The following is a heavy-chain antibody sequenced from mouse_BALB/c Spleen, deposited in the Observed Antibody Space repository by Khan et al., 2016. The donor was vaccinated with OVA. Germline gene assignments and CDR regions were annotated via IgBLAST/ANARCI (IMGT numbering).Heavy chain of an antibody. CDR1: GYTFTSYT. CDR3: VRDGAYHRNDGWFAY. D-gene: IGHD2-14*01. J-gene: IGHJ3*01. Sequence: QVQLQQSGAELARPGASVKMSCKASGYTFTSYTIHWIKKRPGQGLEWIGSINPRNGYTTYTQKFQDKATLTTDKSSTTAYLQLSSLTSDDSAVYNCVRDGAYHRNDGWFAYWGQGTLVTVSA. V-gene: IGHV1-4*01. CDR2: INPRNGYT.